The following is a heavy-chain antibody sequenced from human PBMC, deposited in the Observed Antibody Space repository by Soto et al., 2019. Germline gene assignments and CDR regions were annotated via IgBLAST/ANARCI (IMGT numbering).Heavy chain of an antibody. CDR2: IWFDGSKE. D-gene: IGHD1-1*01. CDR3: ARARRATGSHAGWFDP. CDR1: GFIFTNHG. J-gene: IGHJ5*02. Sequence: QVQLVESGGGVVQPGRSLRLSCATSGFIFTNHGWHWVRQAPGKGLEWVSMIWFDGSKEYYADSVKGRFTISRDDSTNTFYLDMNSLRTEDTAVYYCARARRATGSHAGWFDPWGQGTLVTVSS. V-gene: IGHV3-33*01.